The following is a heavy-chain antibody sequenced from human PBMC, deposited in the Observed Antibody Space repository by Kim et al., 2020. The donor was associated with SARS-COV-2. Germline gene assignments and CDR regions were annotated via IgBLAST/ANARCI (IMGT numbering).Heavy chain of an antibody. V-gene: IGHV1-69*13. J-gene: IGHJ4*02. CDR3: ARSRGGYCSGGSCYSLCV. Sequence: SVKVSCKASGGTFSSYAISWVRQAPGQGLEWMGGIIPIFGTANYAQKFQGRVTITADESTSTAYMELSSLRSEDTAVYYCARSRGGYCSGGSCYSLCVWGQGTLVTVSS. CDR1: GGTFSSYA. D-gene: IGHD2-15*01. CDR2: IIPIFGTA.